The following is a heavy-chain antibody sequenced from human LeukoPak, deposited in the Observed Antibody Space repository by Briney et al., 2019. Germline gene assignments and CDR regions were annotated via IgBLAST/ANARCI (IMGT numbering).Heavy chain of an antibody. J-gene: IGHJ5*02. D-gene: IGHD5-18*01. V-gene: IGHV4-4*07. Sequence: PSETLSLTCTVSGGSISSFYWKWIRQPAGKGLEWVGRIYTSGSTNYNPSLKSRVTMSVDTSKYQFSLKLTSVTAADTAVYYCAREFRWLSPFDPWGQGALVTVSS. CDR2: IYTSGST. CDR1: GGSISSFY. CDR3: AREFRWLSPFDP.